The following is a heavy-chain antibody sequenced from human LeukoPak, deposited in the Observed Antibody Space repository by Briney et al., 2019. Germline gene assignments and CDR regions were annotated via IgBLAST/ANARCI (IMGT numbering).Heavy chain of an antibody. D-gene: IGHD2-21*02. J-gene: IGHJ5*02. CDR2: IYHSGST. V-gene: IGHV4-30-2*01. Sequence: SETLSLTCTVSGGSISSGGYYWSWIRQPPGKGLEWIGYIYHSGSTYYNPSLKSRVTISVDRSKNQFSLKLSSVTAADTAVYYCARGGDTNWFDPWGQGTLVTVSS. CDR3: ARGGDTNWFDP. CDR1: GGSISSGGYY.